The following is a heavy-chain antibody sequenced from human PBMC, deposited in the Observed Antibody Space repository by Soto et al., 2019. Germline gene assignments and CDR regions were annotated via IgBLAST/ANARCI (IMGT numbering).Heavy chain of an antibody. Sequence: PSETLSLTCAVYGGSFSGYYWSWIRQPPGKGLEWIGEINHSGSTNYNPSLKSRVTISVDTSKNQFSLKLSSVTAADTAVYFCVRESTAMVTEFYGMDVWGQGTTVTVSS. CDR3: VRESTAMVTEFYGMDV. CDR2: INHSGST. CDR1: GGSFSGYY. V-gene: IGHV4-34*01. D-gene: IGHD5-18*01. J-gene: IGHJ6*02.